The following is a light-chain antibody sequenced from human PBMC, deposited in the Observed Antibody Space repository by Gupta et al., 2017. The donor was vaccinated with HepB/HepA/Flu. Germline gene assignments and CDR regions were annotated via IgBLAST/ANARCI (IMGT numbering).Light chain of an antibody. J-gene: IGKJ4*01. CDR1: QSVSSSY. Sequence: EIVLTQSPGTLSLSTGERATLSCRASQSVSSSYLAWYQQKPGQATRLLIYGASSRAAGIPDRFSGSGSGTDFTLTISRLEPEDFAVYYCQQYGSSPGFGGGTKVEIK. V-gene: IGKV3-20*01. CDR3: QQYGSSPG. CDR2: GAS.